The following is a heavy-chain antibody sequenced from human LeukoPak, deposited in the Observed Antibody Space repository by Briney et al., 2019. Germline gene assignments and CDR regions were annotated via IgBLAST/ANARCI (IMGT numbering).Heavy chain of an antibody. CDR2: ICGGGGST. D-gene: IGHD3-22*01. CDR3: AKDPMIVVVITPYYFDY. CDR1: GFSFSSYA. Sequence: SGGSLRLSCAASGFSFSSYAMSWVRQAPGKGLEWVSTICGGGGSTYYPDSVKGRFTFSRDNSKNTVYLQMNSLGAEDTAVYYCAKDPMIVVVITPYYFDYWGQGTLVTVSS. V-gene: IGHV3-23*01. J-gene: IGHJ4*02.